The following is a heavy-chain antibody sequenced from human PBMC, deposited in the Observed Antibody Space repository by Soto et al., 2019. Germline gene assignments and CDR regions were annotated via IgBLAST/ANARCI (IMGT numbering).Heavy chain of an antibody. Sequence: ASVKVSCKVSGYTLTELSIHWVRQAPGKGLEWMGGFDPEDGETIYAQKFQGRVTMTEDTSTDTAYMELSSLRSEDTAVYYCATGVLTYDSREASFDYWGQGTLVTVSS. CDR2: FDPEDGET. J-gene: IGHJ4*02. CDR1: GYTLTELS. D-gene: IGHD3-22*01. CDR3: ATGVLTYDSREASFDY. V-gene: IGHV1-24*01.